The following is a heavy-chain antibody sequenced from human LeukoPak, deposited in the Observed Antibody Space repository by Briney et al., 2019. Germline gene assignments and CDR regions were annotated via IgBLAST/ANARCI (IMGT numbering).Heavy chain of an antibody. CDR2: INHSGST. CDR1: GGSFSGYY. D-gene: IGHD5-24*01. CDR3: ASRGASRWLQLKAFDI. V-gene: IGHV4-34*01. J-gene: IGHJ3*02. Sequence: PSETLSLTCAVYGGSFSGYYWSWIRQPPGKGLEWIGEINHSGSTNYNPSLKSRVTISVDTSKNQFSLKLSSVTAADTAVYYCASRGASRWLQLKAFDIWGQGTMVTVSS.